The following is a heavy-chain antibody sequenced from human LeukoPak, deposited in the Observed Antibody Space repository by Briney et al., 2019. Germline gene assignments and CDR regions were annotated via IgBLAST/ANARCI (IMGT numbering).Heavy chain of an antibody. CDR3: ARGVYIAAAQYGY. J-gene: IGHJ4*02. D-gene: IGHD6-13*01. CDR2: IYYSGTT. CDR1: GGSMSSYY. V-gene: IGHV4-59*01. Sequence: SETLSFTCTVSGGSMSSYYWSWIRQPPGKGLEWIGYIYYSGTTNYNPSLKSRVTISVDTSKNQFSLKLRSVTAADTAVYYCARGVYIAAAQYGYWGQGTLVTVSS.